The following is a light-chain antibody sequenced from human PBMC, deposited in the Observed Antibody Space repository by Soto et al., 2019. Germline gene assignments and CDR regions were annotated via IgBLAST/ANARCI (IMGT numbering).Light chain of an antibody. V-gene: IGLV2-14*01. CDR3: SSYTSSSTPFV. CDR2: DVS. CDR1: SSDVGGYNY. Sequence: QSALTQPASVSGSPGQSITISCTGTSSDVGGYNYVSWYQQHPGKAPKLMIYDVSNRPSGVSDRFSGSKSGNTASLTISGLQAEDEADYYCSSYTSSSTPFVFGPGPKVTDL. J-gene: IGLJ1*01.